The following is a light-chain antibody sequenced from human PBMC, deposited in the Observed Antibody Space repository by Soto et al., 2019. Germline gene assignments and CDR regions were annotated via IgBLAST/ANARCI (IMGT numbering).Light chain of an antibody. CDR2: GAS. J-gene: IGKJ3*01. Sequence: EIVMTQSPATLSVSPGERATLSCRASQSVSSNLAWYQQKPCQAPRLLIYGASTRATGIPARFSGSGSGTEFTLTISSLQSEDFAVYYCQQYNNWTSFGPGTKVDIK. CDR3: QQYNNWTS. CDR1: QSVSSN. V-gene: IGKV3-15*01.